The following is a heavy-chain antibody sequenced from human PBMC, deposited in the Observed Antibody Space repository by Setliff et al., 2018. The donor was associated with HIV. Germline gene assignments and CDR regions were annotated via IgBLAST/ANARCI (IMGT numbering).Heavy chain of an antibody. CDR2: IYHSGST. CDR3: ARVGVAASYYGMDV. J-gene: IGHJ6*02. V-gene: IGHV4-30-2*01. CDR1: GGSISSGGYS. Sequence: SETLSLTCAVSGGSISSGGYSWSWIRQPPGKGLEWNGYIYHSGSTYYNPSLKSRVTISIDRSKNQFSLKLSSVTAADTAVYYCARVGVAASYYGMDVWGQGTTVTVSS. D-gene: IGHD6-25*01.